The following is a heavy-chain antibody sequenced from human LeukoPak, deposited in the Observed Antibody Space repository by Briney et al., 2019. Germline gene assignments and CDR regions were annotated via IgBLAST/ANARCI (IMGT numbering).Heavy chain of an antibody. CDR3: ARELYSSGSNSFDP. D-gene: IGHD6-19*01. Sequence: GASVKVSCKASGYTFTSYGISWVRQAPGQGLEWMGWISAYNGNTNYAQKLQGRVTMTTDTSTSTAYMELRSMRSDDTAVYYCARELYSSGSNSFDPWGQGTLVTVSS. J-gene: IGHJ5*02. CDR2: ISAYNGNT. CDR1: GYTFTSYG. V-gene: IGHV1-18*01.